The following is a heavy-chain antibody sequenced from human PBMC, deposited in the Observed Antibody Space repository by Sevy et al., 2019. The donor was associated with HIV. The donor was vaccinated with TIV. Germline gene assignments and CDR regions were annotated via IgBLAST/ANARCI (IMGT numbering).Heavy chain of an antibody. V-gene: IGHV3-30*04. CDR1: GFTFSSYA. CDR3: ARDRVPHYGSGSYVYYGMDV. J-gene: IGHJ6*02. D-gene: IGHD3-10*01. Sequence: GGSLRLSCAASGFTFSSYAMHWVRQAPGKGLEWVAVISYDGSNKYYADSVKGRFTISRDNSKNTLYLQMNSLGAEDTAVYYCARDRVPHYGSGSYVYYGMDVWGQGTTVTVSS. CDR2: ISYDGSNK.